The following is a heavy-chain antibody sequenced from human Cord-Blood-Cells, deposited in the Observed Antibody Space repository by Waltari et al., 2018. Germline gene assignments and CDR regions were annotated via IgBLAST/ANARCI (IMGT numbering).Heavy chain of an antibody. Sequence: QVQLVQSGAEVKKPGSSVKVSCKASGGTFSSYAISWVRQAPGQGLEWMGGIIPIFGTANYARKVQGRVTITADESTSTAYMELSSLRSEDTAVYYCARGCYYYDSIGYAFDIWGQGTMVTVSS. J-gene: IGHJ3*02. CDR2: IIPIFGTA. V-gene: IGHV1-69*01. D-gene: IGHD3-22*01. CDR1: GGTFSSYA. CDR3: ARGCYYYDSIGYAFDI.